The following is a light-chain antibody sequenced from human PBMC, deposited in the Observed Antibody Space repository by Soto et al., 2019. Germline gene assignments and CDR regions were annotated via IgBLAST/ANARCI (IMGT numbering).Light chain of an antibody. Sequence: EIVLTKSPGTLSLSPGERATLSGRASQSVSSSFLAWYQQKPGQAPRLLIYGASSRATGIPDRFSGSGSGTDFTLTISRLEPEDFAVYYWQQYGSSPRTFGQGTKVEIK. CDR2: GAS. CDR3: QQYGSSPRT. V-gene: IGKV3-20*01. J-gene: IGKJ1*01. CDR1: QSVSSSF.